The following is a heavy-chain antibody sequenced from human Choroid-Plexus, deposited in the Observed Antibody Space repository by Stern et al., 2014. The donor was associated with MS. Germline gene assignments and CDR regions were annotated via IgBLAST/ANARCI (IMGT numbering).Heavy chain of an antibody. CDR2: IYPGDSDT. D-gene: IGHD1-1*01. V-gene: IGHV5-51*01. CDR1: GYTFTSHW. Sequence: VQLVQSGAEVKKPGESVKISCEGSGYTFTSHWIAWVRQVPGKGLEWMGIIYPGDSDTRCSPSFQGRVTISADRSISTAYLQWRTLRASDTAMFYCARRGTTGTIDGFDIWGQGSMVTVSS. CDR3: ARRGTTGTIDGFDI. J-gene: IGHJ3*02.